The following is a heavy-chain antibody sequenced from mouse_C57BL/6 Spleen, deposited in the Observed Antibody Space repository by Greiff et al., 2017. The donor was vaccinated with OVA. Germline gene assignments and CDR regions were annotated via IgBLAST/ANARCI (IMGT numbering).Heavy chain of an antibody. CDR1: GFSLTSYG. J-gene: IGHJ3*01. V-gene: IGHV2-2*01. CDR3: ARENWYGPLAY. Sequence: VQLKESGPGLVQPSQSLSITCTVSGFSLTSYGVHWVRQSPGKGLEWLGVIWSGGSTDYNAAFISRLSISKDNSKSQVFFKMNSLQADDTDIYYCARENWYGPLAYWGQGTLVTVSA. CDR2: IWSGGST. D-gene: IGHD1-2*01.